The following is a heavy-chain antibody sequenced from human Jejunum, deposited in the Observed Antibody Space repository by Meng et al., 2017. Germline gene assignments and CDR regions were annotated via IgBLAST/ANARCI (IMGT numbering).Heavy chain of an antibody. V-gene: IGHV4-31*03. Sequence: QVQLQDSGPGLGKPSHTLSHACPVSGASPSPGGYYWGWIRQHPEKGLEWVGYTYYDGSTYSNPSLRSRPTISLDSSRSRISLKLTSVTAADTATYYCVRGGFGYSVPFDYWGQGILVTVSS. CDR2: TYYDGST. CDR3: VRGGFGYSVPFDY. CDR1: GASPSPGGYY. J-gene: IGHJ4*02. D-gene: IGHD5/OR15-5a*01.